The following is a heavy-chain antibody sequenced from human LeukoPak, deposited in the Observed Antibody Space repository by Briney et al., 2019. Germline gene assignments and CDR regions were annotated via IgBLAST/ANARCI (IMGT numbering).Heavy chain of an antibody. V-gene: IGHV4-59*01. CDR2: IYYSGST. J-gene: IGHJ3*01. Sequence: PSETLSLTCTVSGGSITEYYWSWIRQPPGKGLEWIGYIYYSGSTKYNPYLKSRVTISIDTSKNQFSLKLSSVTAADTALYYCARGTGAYYYLWGQGTVVTVSS. CDR3: ARGTGAYYYL. CDR1: GGSITEYY. D-gene: IGHD3-22*01.